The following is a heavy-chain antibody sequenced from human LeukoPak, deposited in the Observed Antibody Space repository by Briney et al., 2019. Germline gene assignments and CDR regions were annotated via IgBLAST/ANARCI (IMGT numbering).Heavy chain of an antibody. V-gene: IGHV4-39*01. CDR1: GGSISSSSYY. CDR3: ASTYRGELSLYYYFDY. Sequence: PSETLSLTCTVSGGSISSSSYYWGWIRQPPGKGLEWIGSIYYSGSTYYNPSLKSRATISVDTSKNQFSLKLSSVTAADTAVYYCASTYRGELSLYYYFDYWGQGTLVTVSS. CDR2: IYYSGST. J-gene: IGHJ4*02. D-gene: IGHD3-16*02.